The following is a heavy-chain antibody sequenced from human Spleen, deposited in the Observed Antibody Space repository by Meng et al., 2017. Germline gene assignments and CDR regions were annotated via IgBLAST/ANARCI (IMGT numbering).Heavy chain of an antibody. V-gene: IGHV4-4*02. D-gene: IGHD1-26*01. CDR2: IPHRGSS. CDR1: GDSITNHNW. Sequence: QPQLQESGPGLVKPSETLSLTCAVSGDSITNHNWWAWVRQPPGKGLEWIGEIPHRGSSAYNPSLKSRVTISLDKSKNQFSLKLSSVTAADTAVYYCAREASGTYYYWGQGTLVTVSS. CDR3: AREASGTYYY. J-gene: IGHJ4*02.